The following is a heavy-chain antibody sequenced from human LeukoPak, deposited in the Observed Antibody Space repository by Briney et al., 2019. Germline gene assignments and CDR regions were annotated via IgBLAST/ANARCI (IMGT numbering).Heavy chain of an antibody. V-gene: IGHV4-59*01. CDR2: IYYSGST. Sequence: GSLRLSCAASGFTFSSYGMSWVRQAPGKGLEWIGYIYYSGSTNNNPSLKSRVTISVDTSKNQFSLKLSSVTAADTAVYYCARAVRSIAARPGAFDIWGQGTMVTVSS. D-gene: IGHD6-6*01. J-gene: IGHJ3*02. CDR1: GFTFSSYG. CDR3: ARAVRSIAARPGAFDI.